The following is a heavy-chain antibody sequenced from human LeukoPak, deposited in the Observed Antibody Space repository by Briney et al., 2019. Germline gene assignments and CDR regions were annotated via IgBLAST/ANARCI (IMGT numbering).Heavy chain of an antibody. CDR2: ISWNSGSI. CDR1: GFTFDDYA. J-gene: IGHJ4*02. CDR3: AKDSYYDFWSGYPFPGRFGY. D-gene: IGHD3-3*01. Sequence: GRSLRLSCAASGFTFDDYAMHWVRQAPGKGLEWVSCISWNSGSIGYADSVKGRFTISRDNAKNSLYLQMNSLRAEDTALYYCAKDSYYDFWSGYPFPGRFGYWGQGTLVTVSS. V-gene: IGHV3-9*01.